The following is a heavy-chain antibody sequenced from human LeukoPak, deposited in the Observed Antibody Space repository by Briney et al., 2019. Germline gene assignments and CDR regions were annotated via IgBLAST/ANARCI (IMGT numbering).Heavy chain of an antibody. CDR3: ARLRTTHDAFDI. CDR2: IYYSGGT. V-gene: IGHV4-39*01. Sequence: SETLSLTCTVSGGSISSSSYYWDWIRQPPVERLEWIGSIYYSGGTYYNPSLKSRVTISVDTSKNQFSLKLSSVTAADTAVYYCARLRTTHDAFDIWGQGTMVTVSS. D-gene: IGHD1-7*01. CDR1: GGSISSSSYY. J-gene: IGHJ3*02.